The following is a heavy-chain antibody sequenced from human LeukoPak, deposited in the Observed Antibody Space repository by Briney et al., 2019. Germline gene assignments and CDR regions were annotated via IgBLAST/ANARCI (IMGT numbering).Heavy chain of an antibody. J-gene: IGHJ4*02. CDR2: IKSNGDTT. Sequence: GGSLRLSCEASGFTFSIFTMSWVRQAPGKGLEWISTIKSNGDTTYYADSVKGRFTISRDNSKNTVFLQMNSLSAEDTAVYYCVKDALCPDVCATKIAVSGYFDSWGQGIPVTVSS. D-gene: IGHD6-19*01. CDR1: GFTFSIFT. CDR3: VKDALCPDVCATKIAVSGYFDS. V-gene: IGHV3-23*01.